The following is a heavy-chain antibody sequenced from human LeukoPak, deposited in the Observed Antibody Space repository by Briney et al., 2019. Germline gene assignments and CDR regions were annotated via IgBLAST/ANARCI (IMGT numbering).Heavy chain of an antibody. CDR1: GFTFSPYS. CDR3: ARGDVVVTNYYFDS. J-gene: IGHJ4*02. Sequence: GGSLRLSCAASGFTFSPYSMNWVRQAPGKGLEWVSSISSSGSDIYYADSVKGRFTISRDNAKNSLFLQMDSLRAEDTAVYYCARGDVVVTNYYFDSWGQGALVTVSS. CDR2: ISSSGSDI. D-gene: IGHD2-21*02. V-gene: IGHV3-21*01.